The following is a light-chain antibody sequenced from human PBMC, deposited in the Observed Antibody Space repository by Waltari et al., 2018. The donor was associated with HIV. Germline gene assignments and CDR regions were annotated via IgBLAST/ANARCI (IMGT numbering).Light chain of an antibody. CDR3: ETWHTAQNSGL. CDR2: DND. Sequence: QSVLTQPPSVSAAPGQAVTISCSAAIGNFRNNFVSWYQHLPGTAHRLIIYDNDQRPSGIPDRFSASKSGTSATLAISGLQTGDEAFYYCETWHTAQNSGLFGTGTKVTVL. J-gene: IGLJ1*01. V-gene: IGLV1-51*01. CDR1: IGNFRNNF.